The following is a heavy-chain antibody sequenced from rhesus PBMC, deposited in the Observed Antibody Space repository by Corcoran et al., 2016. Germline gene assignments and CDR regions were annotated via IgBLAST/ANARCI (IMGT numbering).Heavy chain of an antibody. D-gene: IGHD1-26*01. CDR3: ARTNWNYYFDY. CDR2: FYGSGGST. J-gene: IGHJ4*01. CDR1: GGSISSNY. Sequence: QLQLQESGPGLVKPSETLSLTCAVSGGSISSNYWSWIRQPPGKGLEWIGRFYGSGGSTDYNPSLKSRVTISTDPSKNQFSLKLGSVTAADTAVYYCARTNWNYYFDYWGQGVLVTVSS. V-gene: IGHV4-173*01.